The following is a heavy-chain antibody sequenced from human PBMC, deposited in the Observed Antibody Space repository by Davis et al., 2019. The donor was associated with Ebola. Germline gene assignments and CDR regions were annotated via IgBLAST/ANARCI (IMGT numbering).Heavy chain of an antibody. D-gene: IGHD4-23*01. J-gene: IGHJ4*02. CDR2: IYYTGTT. V-gene: IGHV4-59*08. CDR1: GGSISSYY. Sequence: MPSETLSLTCTVSGGSISSYYWSWIRQPPGKGLEWMGYIYYTGTTNFNPFLKSRVTLSVHTSENKFSLKLSSVTAADTAVYYCARQESQLHRYYFDSWGQGTLVTVSS. CDR3: ARQESQLHRYYFDS.